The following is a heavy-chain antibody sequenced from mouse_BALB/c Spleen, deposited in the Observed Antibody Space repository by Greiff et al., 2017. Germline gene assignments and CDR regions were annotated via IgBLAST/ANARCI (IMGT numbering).Heavy chain of an antibody. D-gene: IGHD2-2*01. V-gene: IGHV14-3*02. CDR3: ARDGYEALDD. CDR2: IDPANGNT. J-gene: IGHJ4*01. CDR1: GFNIKDTY. Sequence: VQLQQSGAELVKPGASVKLSCTASGFNIKDTYMHWVKQRPEQGLEWIGRIDPANGNTKYDPKFQGKATITADTSSNTAYLQLSSLTSEDTAVYYCARDGYEALDDWGQGTSVTVSA.